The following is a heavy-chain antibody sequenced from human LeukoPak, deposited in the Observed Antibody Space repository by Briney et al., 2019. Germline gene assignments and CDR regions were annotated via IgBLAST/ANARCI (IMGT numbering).Heavy chain of an antibody. Sequence: GASVKVSCKASGGTFSSYAISWVRQAPGQGLEWMGGIIPIFGTANYAQKFQGRVTITADESTSTAYMELSSLRSEDTAVYYCARDYRLSGSGSYLPYYYGMDVWGQGTTVTVSS. CDR2: IIPIFGTA. J-gene: IGHJ6*02. D-gene: IGHD3-10*01. V-gene: IGHV1-69*13. CDR1: GGTFSSYA. CDR3: ARDYRLSGSGSYLPYYYGMDV.